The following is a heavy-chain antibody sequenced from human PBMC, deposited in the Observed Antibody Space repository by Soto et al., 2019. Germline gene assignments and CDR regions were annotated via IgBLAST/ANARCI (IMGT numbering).Heavy chain of an antibody. V-gene: IGHV1-46*01. CDR1: EYTFAGYY. CDR3: AREKGGVSDY. Sequence: QVQLVQSGAEVKKPGASVKISCKASEYTFAGYYIHWVRQAPGQGLEWVGIINAGGGSTIYAQKFQDRVTMTSDTSTNTVYMSLSSLTSEDTAVYYCAREKGGVSDYWGQGTLVTVSS. D-gene: IGHD3-16*01. J-gene: IGHJ4*02. CDR2: INAGGGST.